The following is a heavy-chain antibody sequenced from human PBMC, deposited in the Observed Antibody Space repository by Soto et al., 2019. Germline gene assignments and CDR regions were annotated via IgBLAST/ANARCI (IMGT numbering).Heavy chain of an antibody. Sequence: GGSLRLSCAASGFTFSSYGMHWVRQAPGKGLEWVSVIAYDGSNKYYGYSVKGRFTISRDNSNNTLYLQMNSLRAEDTAVYYCAKSCSGGSCNDXWGRGTLVTVSX. CDR3: AKSCSGGSCNDX. V-gene: IGHV3-30*18. J-gene: IGHJ4*02. CDR1: GFTFSSYG. CDR2: IAYDGSNK. D-gene: IGHD2-15*01.